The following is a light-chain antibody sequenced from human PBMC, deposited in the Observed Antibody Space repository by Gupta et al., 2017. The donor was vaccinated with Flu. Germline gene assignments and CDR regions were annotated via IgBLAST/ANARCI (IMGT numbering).Light chain of an antibody. CDR2: STN. J-gene: IGLJ1*01. CDR3: LLYYATYYV. CDR1: TGAVTSGDY. V-gene: IGLV7-43*01. Sequence: GTVTLTCASSTGAVTSGDYPNWFQQKPGQAPRALIYSTNNKYSWTPARFSGSLLGGKAALTRSGVQAEDEAEYYCLLYYATYYVFGTGTKVTVL.